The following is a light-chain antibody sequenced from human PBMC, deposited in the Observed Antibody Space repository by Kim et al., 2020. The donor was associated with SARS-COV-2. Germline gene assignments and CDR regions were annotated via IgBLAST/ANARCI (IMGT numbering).Light chain of an antibody. Sequence: SPGERATLSCRASQSVRSNYVAWYQQKPGQAPRLLIYTASNRATGIPDRFSGSGSGTDFTLTISRLEPEDFAVYYCQQYCSSPRTFGQGTKVDIK. CDR1: QSVRSNY. V-gene: IGKV3-20*01. CDR3: QQYCSSPRT. CDR2: TAS. J-gene: IGKJ1*01.